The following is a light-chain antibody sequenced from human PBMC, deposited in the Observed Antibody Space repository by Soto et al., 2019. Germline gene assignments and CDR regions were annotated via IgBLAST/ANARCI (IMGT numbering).Light chain of an antibody. Sequence: QSVLTQPASVSGSPGQSITISCTGTSSDVGGYKFVSWYQQHPGKAPKLIIYEVSNRPSGFSSRFSGSKSGNTASLTISGLQAEDEADYYCGSYTGSIYVFGTGTKVTVL. J-gene: IGLJ1*01. V-gene: IGLV2-14*01. CDR3: GSYTGSIYV. CDR1: SSDVGGYKF. CDR2: EVS.